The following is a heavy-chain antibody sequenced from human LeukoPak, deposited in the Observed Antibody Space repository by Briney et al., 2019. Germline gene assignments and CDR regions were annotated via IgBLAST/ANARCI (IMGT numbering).Heavy chain of an antibody. CDR1: GGSISSGSYY. Sequence: SQTLSLTCTVSGGSISSGSYYWSWIRQPAGKGLEWIGRIYTSGSTNYNPSLKSRVAISVDTSKNQFSLKLSSVTAADTAVYYCARVTTGGYYNCWGQGTLVTVSS. J-gene: IGHJ4*02. V-gene: IGHV4-61*02. CDR2: IYTSGST. CDR3: ARVTTGGYYNC. D-gene: IGHD3-22*01.